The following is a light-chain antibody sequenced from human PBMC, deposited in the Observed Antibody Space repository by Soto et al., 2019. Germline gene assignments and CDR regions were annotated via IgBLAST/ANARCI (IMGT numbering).Light chain of an antibody. CDR1: RSDVGGYNY. CDR2: DVS. V-gene: IGLV2-8*01. J-gene: IGLJ3*02. CDR3: QQYNNWPPTST. Sequence: QSVLTQPPSASGSLGQSVTISCTGTRSDVGGYNYVSWYQQHPGKAPKLMIYDVSKRPSGVPDRFSGSKSGNTASLTVSGLQAEDEADYYCQQYNNWPPTSTFGQGTK.